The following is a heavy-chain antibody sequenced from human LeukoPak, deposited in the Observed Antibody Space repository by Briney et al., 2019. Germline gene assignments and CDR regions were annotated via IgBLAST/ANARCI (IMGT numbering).Heavy chain of an antibody. CDR3: ARVPDERPRYYYYMDV. J-gene: IGHJ6*03. Sequence: ASVKVSCKASGYTFTGYYMHWVRQAPGQGLEWMGWINPNSGGTNYAQKFQGRVTMTRDTSISTAYMELSRLRSDDTAVYYCARVPDERPRYYYYMDVWGRGTTVTVSS. CDR1: GYTFTGYY. CDR2: INPNSGGT. D-gene: IGHD1-1*01. V-gene: IGHV1-2*02.